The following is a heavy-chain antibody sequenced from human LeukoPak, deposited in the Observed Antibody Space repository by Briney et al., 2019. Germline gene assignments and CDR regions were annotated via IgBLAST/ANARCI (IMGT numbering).Heavy chain of an antibody. J-gene: IGHJ4*02. CDR3: ARDRQYCSGGSCYPYFFDY. CDR1: GFTFSSYS. CDR2: ISSSSSYI. Sequence: GGSLRLSCAASGFTFSSYSMNWVRQAPGKGLEWVSSISSSSSYIYYADSLKGRFTISRDNSKNSLYLQMNSLRAEDTAVYYCARDRQYCSGGSCYPYFFDYWGQGTLVTVSS. D-gene: IGHD2-15*01. V-gene: IGHV3-21*01.